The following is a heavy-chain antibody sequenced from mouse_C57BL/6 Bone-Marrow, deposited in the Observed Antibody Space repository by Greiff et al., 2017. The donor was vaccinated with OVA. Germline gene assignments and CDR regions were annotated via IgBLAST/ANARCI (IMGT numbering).Heavy chain of an antibody. CDR3: ARHGENGSPFAY. CDR1: GFTFSSYG. CDR2: ISSGGSYT. Sequence: EVKLVESGGDLVKPGGSLKLSCAASGFTFSSYGMSWVRQTPDKRLEWVATISSGGSYTYYPDSVKGRFPISRDNAKNTLYLQMSSLKSEDTAMYYCARHGENGSPFAYWGQGTLVTVSA. D-gene: IGHD2-2*01. J-gene: IGHJ3*01. V-gene: IGHV5-6*01.